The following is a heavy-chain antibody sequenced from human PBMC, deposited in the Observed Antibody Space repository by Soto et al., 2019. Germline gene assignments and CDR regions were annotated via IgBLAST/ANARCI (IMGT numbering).Heavy chain of an antibody. CDR2: IYYSGST. Sequence: ASETLSLTCTVSGSSISSYYWSWIRQPPGKGLEWIGYIYYSGSTNYNPSLKSRVTISVDTSKNQFSLKLSSVTAADTAVYYCARARGYYYDSSGYYFPVLAFDIWGQGTMVTVSS. J-gene: IGHJ3*02. D-gene: IGHD3-22*01. V-gene: IGHV4-59*01. CDR1: GSSISSYY. CDR3: ARARGYYYDSSGYYFPVLAFDI.